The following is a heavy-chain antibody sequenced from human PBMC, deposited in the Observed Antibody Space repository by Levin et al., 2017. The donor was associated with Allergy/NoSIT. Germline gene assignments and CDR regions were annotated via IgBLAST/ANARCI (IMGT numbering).Heavy chain of an antibody. Sequence: PSETLSLTCAVYGGSFSVYSWTWIRQPPGKGLEWIGEMNHRGSTNYNPSLKSRVTISVDTSKNQFSLKLNSMTAADTAAYYGARGRRSVADRPAYYYMDVWGKGTTVTVSS. CDR3: ARGRRSVADRPAYYYMDV. CDR2: MNHRGST. CDR1: GGSFSVYS. J-gene: IGHJ6*03. V-gene: IGHV4-34*01. D-gene: IGHD3-3*01.